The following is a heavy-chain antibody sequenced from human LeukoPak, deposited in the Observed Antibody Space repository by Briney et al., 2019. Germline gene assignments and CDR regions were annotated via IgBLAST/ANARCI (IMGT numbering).Heavy chain of an antibody. CDR2: IYTSGST. V-gene: IGHV4-4*07. D-gene: IGHD1-7*01. J-gene: IGHJ4*02. Sequence: PSETLSLTCTVSGGSITYYSWNWIRQPAGKALEWIGRIYTSGSTDYKPSLKSRVTMSLDTSKNQLSLELSSVTAADTAVYYCARGISGTTGWPIKYYFDFWGQGTPVTVSS. CDR3: ARGISGTTGWPIKYYFDF. CDR1: GGSITYYS.